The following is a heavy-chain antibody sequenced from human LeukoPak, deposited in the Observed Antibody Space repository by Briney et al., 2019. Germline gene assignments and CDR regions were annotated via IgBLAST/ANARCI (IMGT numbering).Heavy chain of an antibody. J-gene: IGHJ6*02. CDR1: GYTFTSYD. D-gene: IGHD2-2*01. V-gene: IGHV1-8*01. CDR3: ARGTGYCSSTSCYPSGHYYGMDV. CDR2: MNHNSGDT. Sequence: ASVKVSCKASGYTFTSYDINWVRQATGQGLEWMGWMNHNSGDTGYAQKFQGRVTMTRNISISTAYMELSSLRSEDTAVYYCARGTGYCSSTSCYPSGHYYGMDVWGQGTTVTVSS.